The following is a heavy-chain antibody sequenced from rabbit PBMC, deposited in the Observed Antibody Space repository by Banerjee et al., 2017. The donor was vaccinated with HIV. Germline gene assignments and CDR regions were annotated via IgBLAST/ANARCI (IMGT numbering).Heavy chain of an antibody. CDR1: GFSYSGGYD. J-gene: IGHJ4*01. CDR3: ARDLAGVIGWNFNL. D-gene: IGHD4-1*01. Sequence: QEQLVESGGGLVQPEGSLTLTCTASGFSYSGGYDMCWVRQAPGKGLEWIACIYVGSSGSTYYASWAKGRFTISKTSSTTVTLQMTSLTAADTATYFCARDLAGVIGWNFNLWGQGTLVTVS. V-gene: IGHV1S45*01. CDR2: IYVGSSGST.